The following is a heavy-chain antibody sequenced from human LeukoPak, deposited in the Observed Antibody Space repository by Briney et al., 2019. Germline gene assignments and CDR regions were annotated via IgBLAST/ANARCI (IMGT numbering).Heavy chain of an antibody. CDR2: MYYSGST. V-gene: IGHV4-39*07. CDR3: ARVHDYGASRWFDP. Sequence: SETLSLTCTVSGGSISSSSYYWGWIRQPPGKGLEWIGFMYYSGSTYYNPSLKSRVTISIDTSKNQFSLKLSSVTAADTAVYYCARVHDYGASRWFDPWGQGTLVTVSS. J-gene: IGHJ5*02. CDR1: GGSISSSSYY. D-gene: IGHD4-17*01.